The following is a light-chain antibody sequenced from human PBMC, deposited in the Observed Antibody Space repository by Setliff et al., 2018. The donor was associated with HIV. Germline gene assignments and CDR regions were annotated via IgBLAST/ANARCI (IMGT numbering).Light chain of an antibody. Sequence: QSALTQPRSVSGSPRQSVIISCTGTSSDIGAYNYVSWYQQHPGKAPKLIIYDVTKWPSGVPDRFSGSKSGNTASLTISGLQAEDEADYYCCSYAGSYTYVFGTGTKV. CDR3: CSYAGSYTYV. CDR1: SSDIGAYNY. J-gene: IGLJ1*01. CDR2: DVT. V-gene: IGLV2-11*01.